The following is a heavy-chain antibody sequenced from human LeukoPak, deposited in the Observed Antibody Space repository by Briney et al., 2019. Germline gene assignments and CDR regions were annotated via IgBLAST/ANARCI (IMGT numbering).Heavy chain of an antibody. Sequence: SATVSFKSSGGTFSSYAISWVRQAPGQGLEWVGRTIPIFGIANYAQKFQGRVTITADKSTSTAYMELSSLRSEDTAVYYCARAGGYYDFWSGYPHWGQGTLVTVSS. CDR3: ARAGGYYDFWSGYPH. CDR1: GGTFSSYA. V-gene: IGHV1-69*04. J-gene: IGHJ4*02. CDR2: TIPIFGIA. D-gene: IGHD3-3*01.